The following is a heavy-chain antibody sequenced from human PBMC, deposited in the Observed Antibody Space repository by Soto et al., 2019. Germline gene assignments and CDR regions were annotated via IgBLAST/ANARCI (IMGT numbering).Heavy chain of an antibody. CDR1: GYTFTSYG. J-gene: IGHJ6*02. CDR3: ARDFHSDKTYYYYAMNV. Sequence: ASVKVSCKASGYTFTSYGISWVRQAPGQGFEWMGWTSAYNGNTNYAQKLQGRVTMTTDTSTSTAYMELRSLRSDDTAVYYCARDFHSDKTYYYYAMNVWGQGTTVTVSS. V-gene: IGHV1-18*04. CDR2: TSAYNGNT. D-gene: IGHD3-9*01.